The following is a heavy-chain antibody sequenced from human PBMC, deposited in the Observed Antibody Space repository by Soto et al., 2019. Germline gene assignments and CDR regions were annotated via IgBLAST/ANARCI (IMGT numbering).Heavy chain of an antibody. J-gene: IGHJ6*02. CDR2: ISYDGSNK. D-gene: IGHD3-3*01. V-gene: IGHV3-30-3*01. Sequence: GGSLRLSCAASGFTFSSYAMHWVRQAPGKGLEWVAVISYDGSNKYYADSVKGRFTISRDNSKNTLYLQMNSLRAEDTAVYYCARGIRWSNYYYYYGMDVWGQGTTVTVSS. CDR3: ARGIRWSNYYYYYGMDV. CDR1: GFTFSSYA.